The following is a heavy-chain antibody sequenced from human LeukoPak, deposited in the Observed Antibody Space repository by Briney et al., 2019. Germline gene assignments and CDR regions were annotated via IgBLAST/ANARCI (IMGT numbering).Heavy chain of an antibody. J-gene: IGHJ3*02. CDR1: GFTFSSYW. CDR2: INSDGSST. D-gene: IGHD3-3*01. Sequence: GGSLRLSCAASGFTFSSYWMHWVRQAPGKGLVWVSRINSDGSSTSYADSVKGRFTISRDNAKNTLYLQMNSLRAEDAAVYYCARDPRTPYTIFGVVIFGHDALDIWGQGTMVTVCS. CDR3: ARDPRTPYTIFGVVIFGHDALDI. V-gene: IGHV3-74*01.